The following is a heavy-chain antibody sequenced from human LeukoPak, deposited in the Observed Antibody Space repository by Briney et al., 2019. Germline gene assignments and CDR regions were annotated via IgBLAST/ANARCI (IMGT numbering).Heavy chain of an antibody. J-gene: IGHJ4*02. V-gene: IGHV3-66*01. D-gene: IGHD3-22*01. CDR1: GFTVSTNY. CDR3: ARESNSGYYLSY. CDR2: IYSGGRT. Sequence: GESLRLSCAASGFTVSTNYMSWVRQAPGKGPEWVSVIYSGGRTYYADSVKGRFTISRDNSKNTLYLQMNSLRAEDMAVYYCARESNSGYYLSYWGQGTLVTVSS.